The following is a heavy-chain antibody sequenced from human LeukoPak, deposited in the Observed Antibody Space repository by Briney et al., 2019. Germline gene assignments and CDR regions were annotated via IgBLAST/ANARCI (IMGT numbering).Heavy chain of an antibody. V-gene: IGHV2-5*02. Sequence: SGPTLVKPTQTLTLTCTFSGFSHSTSGVGVGWIRQPPGKALEWLALIYWDDDKRYSPSLKSRLTITKDTSKNQVVLTMTNMDPVDTATYYCAHRLKYGDYIYFDYWGQGTLVTVSS. J-gene: IGHJ4*02. CDR2: IYWDDDK. CDR3: AHRLKYGDYIYFDY. D-gene: IGHD4-17*01. CDR1: GFSHSTSGVG.